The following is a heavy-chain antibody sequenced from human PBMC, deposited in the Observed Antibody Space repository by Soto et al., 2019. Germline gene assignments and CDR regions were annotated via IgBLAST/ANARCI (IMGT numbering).Heavy chain of an antibody. CDR2: ISVSGGSR. Sequence: EVQLLESGGGLVQPGGSLRLSCAASGFTFSTYAMSWVRQTPGKGLEWVSGISVSGGSRNYADSVKGRFTISRDTSKNTLYLQMNSLRAEDTALYYCATDLPGGEHDHYGMDVWGQGTTVTVSS. V-gene: IGHV3-23*01. J-gene: IGHJ6*02. CDR1: GFTFSTYA. D-gene: IGHD2-21*01. CDR3: ATDLPGGEHDHYGMDV.